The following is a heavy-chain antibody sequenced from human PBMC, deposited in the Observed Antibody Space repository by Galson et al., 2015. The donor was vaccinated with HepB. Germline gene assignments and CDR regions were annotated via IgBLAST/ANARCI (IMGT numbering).Heavy chain of an antibody. CDR2: FDPEDGET. Sequence: SVKVSCKVSGYTLTELSMHWVRQAPGKGLEWMGGFDPEDGETIYAQKFQGRVTMTEDTSTDTAYMELSSLRSEDTAVYYCATSIAVARDFDYWGQGTLVTVSS. D-gene: IGHD6-19*01. CDR3: ATSIAVARDFDY. CDR1: GYTLTELS. V-gene: IGHV1-24*01. J-gene: IGHJ4*02.